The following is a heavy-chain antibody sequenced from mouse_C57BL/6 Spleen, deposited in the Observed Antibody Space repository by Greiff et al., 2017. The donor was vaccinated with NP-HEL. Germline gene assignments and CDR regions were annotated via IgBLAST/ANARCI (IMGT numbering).Heavy chain of an antibody. CDR2: IYPSDSET. CDR1: GYTFTSYW. J-gene: IGHJ1*03. CDR3: ARLITAVVATGDDV. V-gene: IGHV1-61*01. D-gene: IGHD1-1*01. Sequence: QVQLQQPGAELVRPGSSVKLSCKASGYTFTSYWMDWVKQRPGQGLEWIGNIYPSDSETHYNQKFKDKATLTVDKSSSTAYMQLSSLTSEDSAVYYGARLITAVVATGDDVWGTGTTVTVSS.